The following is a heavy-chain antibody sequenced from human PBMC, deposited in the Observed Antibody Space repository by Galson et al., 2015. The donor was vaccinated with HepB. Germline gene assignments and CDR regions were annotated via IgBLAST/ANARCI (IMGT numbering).Heavy chain of an antibody. D-gene: IGHD3-10*01. CDR3: ARGFNWRITMVRGVMAPSLYFDY. CDR2: INHSGST. V-gene: IGHV4-34*01. Sequence: IRQPPGKGLEWIGEINHSGSTNYNPSLKSRVTISVDTSKNQFSLKLSSVTAADTAVYYCARGFNWRITMVRGVMAPSLYFDYWGQGTLVTVSS. J-gene: IGHJ4*02.